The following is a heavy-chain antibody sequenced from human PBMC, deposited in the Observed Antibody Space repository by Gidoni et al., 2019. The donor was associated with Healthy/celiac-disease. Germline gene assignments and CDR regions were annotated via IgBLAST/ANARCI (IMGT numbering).Heavy chain of an antibody. D-gene: IGHD3-22*01. CDR3: ASPTPYYYDSSGYRAFDI. J-gene: IGHJ3*02. CDR1: GGTFSSYA. CDR2: IIPIFGTA. V-gene: IGHV1-69*01. Sequence: QVQLVQSGAEVKKPGSSVKVSCKASGGTFSSYAISWVRQAPGQGLEWMGGIIPIFGTANYAQKFQGRVTITADESTSTAYMELSSLRSEDTAVYYCASPTPYYYDSSGYRAFDIWGQGTMVTVSS.